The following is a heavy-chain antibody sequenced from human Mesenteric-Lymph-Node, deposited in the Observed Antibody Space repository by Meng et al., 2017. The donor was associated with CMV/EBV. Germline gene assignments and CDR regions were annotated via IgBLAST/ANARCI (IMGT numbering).Heavy chain of an antibody. CDR1: SLGGYY. Sequence: SLGGYYGSWSGQRTGKRLEGMRESKKSGSTNYTSATKSQATISVDTAKNQCTVKMRSVTAEDTAVYYCARGQYYDVVTGRYKNWFDPWGQGTMVTVSS. V-gene: IGHV4-34*01. CDR2: SKKSGST. CDR3: ARGQYYDVVTGRYKNWFDP. D-gene: IGHD3-9*01. J-gene: IGHJ5*02.